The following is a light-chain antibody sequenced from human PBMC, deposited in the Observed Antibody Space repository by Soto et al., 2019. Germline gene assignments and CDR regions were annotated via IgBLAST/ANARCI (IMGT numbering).Light chain of an antibody. J-gene: IGLJ1*01. CDR2: DDS. CDR3: QSYDSSLRGYV. CDR1: SSNIGAGYD. Sequence: QSVLTQPPAVSGAPGQRVTISCTGSSSNIGAGYDVHWYQQLPGTAPKLLIYDDSNRPSGVPDRFSGSKSGTSASLAITGLQAEDEVDYYCQSYDSSLRGYVFGTGTKLTAL. V-gene: IGLV1-40*01.